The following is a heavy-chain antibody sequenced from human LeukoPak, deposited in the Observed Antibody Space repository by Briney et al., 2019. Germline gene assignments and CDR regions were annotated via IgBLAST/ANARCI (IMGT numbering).Heavy chain of an antibody. Sequence: SETLSFTCTVSGGSIGRYYWTWIRQPAGKGLEWIGRIYTTGSTNYNPSLKSRVSISIDTSRSHFSLNLASVTAADTAVYFCARDRSGLSPYYFDYWGQGALVTVSS. J-gene: IGHJ4*02. D-gene: IGHD3-10*01. CDR1: GGSIGRYY. CDR2: IYTTGST. V-gene: IGHV4-4*07. CDR3: ARDRSGLSPYYFDY.